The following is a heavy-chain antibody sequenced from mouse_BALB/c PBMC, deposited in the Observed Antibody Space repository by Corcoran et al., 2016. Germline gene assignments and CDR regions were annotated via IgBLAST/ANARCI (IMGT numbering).Heavy chain of an antibody. CDR2: INTYTGEP. J-gene: IGHJ4*01. CDR1: GYTFTHYG. CDR3: AREPYAMDY. V-gene: IGHV9-1*02. Sequence: QIQLVQSGPELKKPGETVQISCQASGYTFTHYGMTWVKQAPGKGLKWMGWINTYTGEPTYADDFKGRFAFSLETSASTAYLQINNLKNEDMATYFCAREPYAMDYWGQGTSVTVSS.